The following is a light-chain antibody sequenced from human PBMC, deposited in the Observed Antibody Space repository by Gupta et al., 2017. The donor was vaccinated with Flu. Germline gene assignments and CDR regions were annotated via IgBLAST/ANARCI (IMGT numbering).Light chain of an antibody. Sequence: ATLSVSPGERATLSCRASQSVSSNLAWHQQKPGHAPRLLIYDASTRATGIPARFSGSGSGTEFTLTISSLQSEDFAVYYCQQYNNWPPFTFGQGTRLEIK. V-gene: IGKV3-15*01. CDR3: QQYNNWPPFT. J-gene: IGKJ5*01. CDR1: QSVSSN. CDR2: DAS.